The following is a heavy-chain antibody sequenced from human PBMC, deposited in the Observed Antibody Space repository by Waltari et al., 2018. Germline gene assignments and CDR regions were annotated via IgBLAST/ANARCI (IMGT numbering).Heavy chain of an antibody. J-gene: IGHJ3*01. V-gene: IGHV3-74*01. CDR1: GFTFSSYW. CDR3: ARGGRVVAATNPSV. Sequence: EVQLVESGGGLVQPGGSLRLSCAASGFTFSSYWMHWVRQAPGKGLVWVSRINSDGSSTSYADSVKGRFTISRDNAKNTLYLQMNSRRAEDTAVYYCARGGRVVAATNPSVWGQGTMVTVSS. CDR2: INSDGSST. D-gene: IGHD2-15*01.